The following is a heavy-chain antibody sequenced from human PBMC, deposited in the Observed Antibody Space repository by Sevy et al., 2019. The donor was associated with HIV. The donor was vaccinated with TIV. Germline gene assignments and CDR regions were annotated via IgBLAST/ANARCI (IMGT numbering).Heavy chain of an antibody. CDR3: AKSVITMVRGVIIN. Sequence: GGSLRLSCAASGFTFDDYAMHWVRQAPGKGLEWVSGISGNSGSIGYADSVKGRFTISRDNAKNSLYLQMNSLRAEDTALYYCAKSVITMVRGVIINWGQGTLVTVSS. V-gene: IGHV3-9*01. CDR1: GFTFDDYA. D-gene: IGHD3-10*01. J-gene: IGHJ4*02. CDR2: ISGNSGSI.